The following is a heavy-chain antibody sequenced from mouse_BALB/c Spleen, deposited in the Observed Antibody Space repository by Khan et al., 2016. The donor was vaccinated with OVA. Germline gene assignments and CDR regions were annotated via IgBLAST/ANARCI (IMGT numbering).Heavy chain of an antibody. CDR3: ARSNYGSFAY. CDR2: ISSGGDNT. V-gene: IGHV5-9*01. J-gene: IGHJ3*01. CDR1: GFTFSSFT. D-gene: IGHD2-2*01. Sequence: EVQLQESGGGLVKPGGSLKLSCAASGFTFSSFTMSWVRQTPEKRMEWVATISSGGDNTYYPDSVKGRFTISRDNAKNTLYLQMSSLRSEDTALYYCARSNYGSFAYWGQGTLVTVSA.